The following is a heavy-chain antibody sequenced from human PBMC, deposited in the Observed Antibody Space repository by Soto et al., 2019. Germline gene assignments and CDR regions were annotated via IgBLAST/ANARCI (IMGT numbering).Heavy chain of an antibody. CDR2: IKQDGSEK. D-gene: IGHD2-2*01. J-gene: IGHJ4*02. CDR1: GFTCSSYW. Sequence: EVQLVESGGGLVQPGGSLRLSCAASGFTCSSYWMSWVRQAPGKGLEWVANIKQDGSEKYYVDSVKGRFTISRDNAKNSLYLQMNSLRAEDTAVYYCAIGDIVVVPAASYYFDYWGQGTLVTVSS. CDR3: AIGDIVVVPAASYYFDY. V-gene: IGHV3-7*01.